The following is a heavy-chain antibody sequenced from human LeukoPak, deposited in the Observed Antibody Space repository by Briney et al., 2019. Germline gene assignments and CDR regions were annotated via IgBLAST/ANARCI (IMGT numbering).Heavy chain of an antibody. CDR3: GKGPGYSVYDNLPHH. D-gene: IGHD5/OR15-5a*01. V-gene: IGHV3-30*18. CDR1: GFRFSSYG. J-gene: IGHJ5*02. Sequence: GGSLRLSCAASGFRFSSYGMHWVRQAPGEGLEWVAVISDDGSKIYYGDSVKGRFTISRDNSKNTLNLQMDSLRADDTAVYYCGKGPGYSVYDNLPHHWGQGTLVTVSS. CDR2: ISDDGSKI.